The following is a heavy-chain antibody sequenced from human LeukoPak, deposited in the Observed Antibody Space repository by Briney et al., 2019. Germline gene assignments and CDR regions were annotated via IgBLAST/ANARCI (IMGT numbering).Heavy chain of an antibody. Sequence: SETLSLTCSVSGGSISSGDYYWSWIRQPPGKGLEWIGYIHYSGSPYYTPSLKSRLTIPVDTSKNQFSLKLSSVTAADTAVYHCARAPRSGVVDYWGQGTLVTVSS. CDR3: ARAPRSGVVDY. CDR2: IHYSGSP. V-gene: IGHV4-30-4*01. J-gene: IGHJ4*02. CDR1: GGSISSGDYY. D-gene: IGHD3-3*01.